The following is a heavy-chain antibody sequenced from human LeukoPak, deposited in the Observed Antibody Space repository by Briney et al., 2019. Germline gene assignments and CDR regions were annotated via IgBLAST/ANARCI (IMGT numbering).Heavy chain of an antibody. D-gene: IGHD3-3*01. V-gene: IGHV3-53*04. CDR1: GFTVSRNY. Sequence: GGSLTLSCAASGFTVSRNYMNWVRQAPGKGLEWVSLLSSTGNTSYADSVKGRFTISRHNSKNTLYLQVNSLRPEDTAMYYCARWRPIDAFDIWGRGRMVNVSS. J-gene: IGHJ3*02. CDR2: LSSTGNT. CDR3: ARWRPIDAFDI.